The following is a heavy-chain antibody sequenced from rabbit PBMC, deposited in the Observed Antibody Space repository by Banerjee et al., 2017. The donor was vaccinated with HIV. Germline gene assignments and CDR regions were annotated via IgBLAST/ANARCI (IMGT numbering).Heavy chain of an antibody. CDR3: ARSPYGGNNDNTFNL. V-gene: IGHV1S40*01. CDR2: IYIGSGGTT. Sequence: QSLEESGGDLVKPGASLTLTCTASGIDFSSGCYMCWVRQAPGKGLEWIACIYIGSGGTTVYHASWAIGRFTVPKTSSTTVDLKMTSLTAADTATYFCARSPYGGNNDNTFNLWGPGTLVTVS. CDR1: GIDFSSGCY. J-gene: IGHJ4*01. D-gene: IGHD2-1*01.